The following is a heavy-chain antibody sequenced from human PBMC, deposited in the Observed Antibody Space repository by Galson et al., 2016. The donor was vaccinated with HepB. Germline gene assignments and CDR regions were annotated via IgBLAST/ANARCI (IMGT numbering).Heavy chain of an antibody. J-gene: IGHJ6*02. CDR2: TYYRSKWNN. Sequence: CAISGDSVSSNSATWDWIRQSPSRGLEWLGRTYYRSKWNNDYALSVKSRITINADTSKNQLSLQLNSVTPEDTAVYYCARVQGRGDVQYYYYGMDVWGRGTTVTVSS. V-gene: IGHV6-1*01. CDR3: ARVQGRGDVQYYYYGMDV. CDR1: GDSVSSNSAT. D-gene: IGHD4-17*01.